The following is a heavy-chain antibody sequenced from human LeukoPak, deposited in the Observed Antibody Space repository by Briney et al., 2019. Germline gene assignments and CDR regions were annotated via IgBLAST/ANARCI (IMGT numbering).Heavy chain of an antibody. CDR2: IIPIFGTA. D-gene: IGHD3-10*01. Sequence: SVKVSCKSSVGTFSSYAISWVRQAPGQGLEWMGGIIPIFGTANYAQKFQGRVTITADKSTSTAYMELGSLGYEGTAVYYCARGSEVRGLYDYWGQGTLVTVSS. J-gene: IGHJ4*02. CDR1: VGTFSSYA. V-gene: IGHV1-69*06. CDR3: ARGSEVRGLYDY.